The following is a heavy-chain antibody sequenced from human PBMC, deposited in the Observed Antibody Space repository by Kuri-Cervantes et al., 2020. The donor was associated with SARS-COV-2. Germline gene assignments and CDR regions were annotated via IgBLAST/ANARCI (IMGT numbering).Heavy chain of an antibody. CDR1: GDSISSYY. J-gene: IGHJ4*02. D-gene: IGHD2-2*03. CDR3: AGGYAGWISN. V-gene: IGHV4-4*07. Sequence: GSLRLSCTVSGDSISSYYWSWIRQPAGKGLEWIGRIYISGSTNYNPSLESRVTMSIDTSRNQFSLRLSSVTAADTAVYYCAGGYAGWISNWGQGTLVTVSS. CDR2: IYISGST.